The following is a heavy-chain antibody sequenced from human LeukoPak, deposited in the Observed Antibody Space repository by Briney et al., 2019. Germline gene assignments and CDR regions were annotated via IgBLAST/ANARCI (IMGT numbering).Heavy chain of an antibody. CDR2: ISWNSGSI. V-gene: IGHV3-9*01. CDR3: AEDTMRYGPSLFDY. D-gene: IGHD5-18*01. J-gene: IGHJ4*02. CDR1: GFTFDDYA. Sequence: GRSLRLSCAASGFTFDDYAMHWVRQAPGKGLEWVSGISWNSGSIGYADSVKGRFTISRDNAKNSLYLQMNSLRAEDTALYYCAEDTMRYGPSLFDYWGQGTLVTVSS.